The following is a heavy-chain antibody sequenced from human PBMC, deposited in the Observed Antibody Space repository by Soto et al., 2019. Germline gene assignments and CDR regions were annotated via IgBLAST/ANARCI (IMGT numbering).Heavy chain of an antibody. CDR2: INHSGST. D-gene: IGHD1-1*01. Sequence: SETLSLTCAVYGGSFSGYYWSLIRQPPGKGLEWIGEINHSGSTNYNPSLKSRVTISVDTSKNQFSLKLSSVTAADTAVYYCARDAGEKNWFDPWGQGTLVTVSS. CDR1: GGSFSGYY. V-gene: IGHV4-34*01. CDR3: ARDAGEKNWFDP. J-gene: IGHJ5*02.